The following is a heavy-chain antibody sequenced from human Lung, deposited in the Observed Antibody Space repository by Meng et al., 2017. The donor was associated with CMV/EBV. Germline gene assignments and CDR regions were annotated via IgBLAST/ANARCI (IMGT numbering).Heavy chain of an antibody. CDR2: IRYDGSNK. J-gene: IGHJ4*01. Sequence: GSLVISGAASGFTLSSYGMHWVRQAPGKGLEWVAFIRYDGSNKYYADSVKGRFTISRDNSKNTLYLQMNSLRAEDTAVYYCAKGVSHCSSTSCSNFDYWGHGXLVTVSS. CDR3: AKGVSHCSSTSCSNFDY. CDR1: GFTLSSYG. D-gene: IGHD2-2*01. V-gene: IGHV3-30*02.